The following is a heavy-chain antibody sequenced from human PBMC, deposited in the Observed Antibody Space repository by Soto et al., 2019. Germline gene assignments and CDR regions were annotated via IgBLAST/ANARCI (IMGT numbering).Heavy chain of an antibody. D-gene: IGHD3-16*01. CDR3: ARGLRIRNWFDP. V-gene: IGHV4-34*01. Sequence: QVQLQQWGAGLLKPSETLSLTCAVYGGSFSDYYWSWIRQPPGKGLEWIGEINHSGSTNYNPSLKSRVTISVDTSKNQFSLKLSSVTAADTAVYYCARGLRIRNWFDPWGQGTLVTVSS. CDR1: GGSFSDYY. CDR2: INHSGST. J-gene: IGHJ5*02.